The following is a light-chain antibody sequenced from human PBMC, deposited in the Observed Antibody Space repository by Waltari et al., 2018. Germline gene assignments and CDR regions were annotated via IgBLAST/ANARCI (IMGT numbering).Light chain of an antibody. CDR3: AAWDDSLNGYV. CDR2: YTD. Sequence: QSTLTQPSSASGTPGQRVTISCSGSSSNIGSNLVNWYQQLPGTAPKLLIYYTDQRPSGVSDRFSGSKSGTSASLAFSGLQSEDEAHYYCAAWDDSLNGYVFGSGTEVTVL. J-gene: IGLJ1*01. CDR1: SSNIGSNL. V-gene: IGLV1-44*01.